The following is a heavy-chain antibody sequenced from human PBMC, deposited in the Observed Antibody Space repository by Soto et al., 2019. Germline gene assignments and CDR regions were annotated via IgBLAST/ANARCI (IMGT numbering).Heavy chain of an antibody. D-gene: IGHD2-15*01. J-gene: IGHJ4*02. V-gene: IGHV3-21*01. Sequence: EVQLVESGGGLVKPGGSLRLSCAASGFTFSSYSMNWVRQAPGKGLEWVSSISSSSSYIYYADSVKGRFTISRDNAKNSLYLQMNSLRAEDTAVYYCARDLGYCSGGSCHRGFDYWGQGTLVTVSS. CDR3: ARDLGYCSGGSCHRGFDY. CDR2: ISSSSSYI. CDR1: GFTFSSYS.